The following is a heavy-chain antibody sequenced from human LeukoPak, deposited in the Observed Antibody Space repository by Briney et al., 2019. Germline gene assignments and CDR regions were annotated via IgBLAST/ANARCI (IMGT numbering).Heavy chain of an antibody. Sequence: PGGSLRLSCAASGFTVSSNYMSWVRQAPGKGLEWVSVIYSGGSTYYEDSVKGRFTISRDDSKNTLYLQMNSLRAEDTAVYYCARDSSGWDLYEYWGQGTLVTVSS. CDR2: IYSGGST. V-gene: IGHV3-66*01. D-gene: IGHD6-19*01. CDR3: ARDSSGWDLYEY. J-gene: IGHJ4*02. CDR1: GFTVSSNY.